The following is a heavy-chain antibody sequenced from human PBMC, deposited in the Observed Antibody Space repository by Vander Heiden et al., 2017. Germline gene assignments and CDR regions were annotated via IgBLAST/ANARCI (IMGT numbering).Heavy chain of an antibody. CDR2: IYYSGST. Sequence: QVQLQESRPGLVKPSETLSLTCTVSGGPISSYYWSWIRQPPGKGLEWIGYIYYSGSTNYNPSLKSRVTISVDTSKNQCSLKPSSVTAADTAVYYCARGISSSGWYLDWFDPWGQGTLVTVSS. CDR1: GGPISSYY. V-gene: IGHV4-59*01. D-gene: IGHD6-19*01. CDR3: ARGISSSGWYLDWFDP. J-gene: IGHJ5*02.